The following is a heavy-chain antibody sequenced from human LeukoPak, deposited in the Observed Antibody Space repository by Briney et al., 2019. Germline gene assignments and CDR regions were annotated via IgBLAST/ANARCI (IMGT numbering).Heavy chain of an antibody. D-gene: IGHD6-19*01. V-gene: IGHV4-39*01. CDR3: ARLSPGVAVAGKPMFDY. Sequence: SETLSLTCTVSGGSISSSSFYRGWIRQPPGKGLEWIGSIYYSGSTYYNPSLKSRVTISVDTSKNQFSLKLSSVTAADTAVYYCARLSPGVAVAGKPMFDYWGQGTLVTVSS. CDR2: IYYSGST. J-gene: IGHJ4*02. CDR1: GGSISSSSFY.